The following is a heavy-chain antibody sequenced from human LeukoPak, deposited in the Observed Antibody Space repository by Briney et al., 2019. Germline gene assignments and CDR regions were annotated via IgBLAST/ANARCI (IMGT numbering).Heavy chain of an antibody. CDR3: ARDITGSFDY. V-gene: IGHV4-39*07. Sequence: PSETLPLTCTVSGDFISSSSYYWGWIRQPPGKGLEWIGSIYYSGSTYYNPSLKSRVTISVDTSKNQFSLKLSSVTAADTAVYYCARDITGSFDYWGQGNLVTVSS. CDR2: IYYSGST. J-gene: IGHJ4*02. CDR1: GDFISSSSYY. D-gene: IGHD1-14*01.